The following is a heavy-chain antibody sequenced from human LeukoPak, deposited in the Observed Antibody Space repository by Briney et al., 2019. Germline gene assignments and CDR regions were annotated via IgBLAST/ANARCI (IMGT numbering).Heavy chain of an antibody. CDR3: ARGTRWREAAAEQYGGPYFDY. CDR2: IIPIFGTA. Sequence: SVKVSCKASEGTFSSYAISWVRQAPGQGLEWMGGIIPIFGTANYAQKFQGRVTITADESTSTAYMELRSLRSEDTAVYYCARGTRWREAAAEQYGGPYFDYWGQGTLVTVSS. D-gene: IGHD6-13*01. J-gene: IGHJ4*02. V-gene: IGHV1-69*01. CDR1: EGTFSSYA.